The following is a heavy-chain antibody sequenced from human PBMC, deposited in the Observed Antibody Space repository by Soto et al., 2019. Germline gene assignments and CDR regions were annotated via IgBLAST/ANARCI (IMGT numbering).Heavy chain of an antibody. V-gene: IGHV3-33*06. CDR2: IWYDGSNK. CDR1: GFTFSSYG. D-gene: IGHD2-2*01. CDR3: AEAYCSSTNCYAPRFGY. Sequence: QVQLVESGGGVVQPGRSLRLSCAASGFTFSSYGMHWVRQAPGKGLEWVAGIWYDGSNKYYADSVKGRFTISRDNSKNQVYLEMNRLKAEDKAVDYGAEAYCSSTNCYAPRFGYLGQGTLVTVSS. J-gene: IGHJ4*02.